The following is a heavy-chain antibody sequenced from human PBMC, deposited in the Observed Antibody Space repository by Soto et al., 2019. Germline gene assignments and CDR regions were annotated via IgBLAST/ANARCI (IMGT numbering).Heavy chain of an antibody. CDR3: ARPPPWGSALGGWFDP. Sequence: QVQLVQSGAEVKKPGASVRISCKASGYTFTSYCLHWVRQAPGQGLEWMGIINPRQGLAWMGIFNPRGASAGYAPEFQDRVTMTHDTSTSTVYMELRSLRSEDTAMYYCARPPPWGSALGGWFDPWGQGTLVTVSS. CDR1: GYTFTSYC. V-gene: IGHV1-46*01. D-gene: IGHD3-16*01. J-gene: IGHJ5*02. CDR2: INPRQGLAWMGIFNPRGASA.